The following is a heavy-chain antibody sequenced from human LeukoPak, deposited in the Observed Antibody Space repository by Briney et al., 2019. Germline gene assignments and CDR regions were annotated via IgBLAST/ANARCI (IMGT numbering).Heavy chain of an antibody. V-gene: IGHV1-24*01. CDR3: ARSVATIGEIDY. J-gene: IGHJ4*02. D-gene: IGHD5-12*01. Sequence: ASVKVSCKVSGYTLTELSMHWVRQAPGKGLEWMGGFDPEDGETIYAQKFQGRVTMTRDTSTSTVYMELSSLRSEDTAVYYCARSVATIGEIDYWGQGTLVTVSS. CDR1: GYTLTELS. CDR2: FDPEDGET.